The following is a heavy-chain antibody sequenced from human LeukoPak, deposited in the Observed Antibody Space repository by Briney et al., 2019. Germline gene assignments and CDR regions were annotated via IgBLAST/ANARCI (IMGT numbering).Heavy chain of an antibody. J-gene: IGHJ2*01. V-gene: IGHV4-59*01. CDR3: AREGYSYGQNFDL. Sequence: SETLSLTCTVSGGSISSYYWSWIRQPPGKGLEWIGYIYYSGSTNYNPSLKSRVTISVDTSKNQFSLKLSSVTAADTAVYYCAREGYSYGQNFDLWGRGTLVTVSS. CDR2: IYYSGST. CDR1: GGSISSYY. D-gene: IGHD5-18*01.